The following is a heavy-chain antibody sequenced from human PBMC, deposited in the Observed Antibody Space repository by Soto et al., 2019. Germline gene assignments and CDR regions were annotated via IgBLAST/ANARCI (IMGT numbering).Heavy chain of an antibody. CDR2: IYYSGST. CDR1: GGSISRSSYY. D-gene: IGHD3-10*01. J-gene: IGHJ6*02. Sequence: QLQLQESGPGLVKPSETLSLTCTVSGGSISRSSYYWGWIRQPPGKGLEWIGSIYYSGSTYYNPSLKCRVTISVDTSKNQFALKLSSVTAADTAVYYCARQPATTYGSAGPPDVWGQGTTVTVSS. V-gene: IGHV4-39*01. CDR3: ARQPATTYGSAGPPDV.